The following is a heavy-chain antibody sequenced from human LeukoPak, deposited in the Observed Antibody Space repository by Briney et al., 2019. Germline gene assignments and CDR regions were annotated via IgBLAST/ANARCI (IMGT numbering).Heavy chain of an antibody. CDR2: ISSSSSYI. Sequence: GGSLRLSCAASGFTFSSYSMNWVRQAPGKGLEWVSSISSSSSYIYYADSVKGRFTISRDNAKNSLYLQMNSLRAEDTAVYYCARDVASYGPNGAFDIWGQGTMVTVSS. CDR3: ARDVASYGPNGAFDI. J-gene: IGHJ3*02. D-gene: IGHD5-18*01. V-gene: IGHV3-21*01. CDR1: GFTFSSYS.